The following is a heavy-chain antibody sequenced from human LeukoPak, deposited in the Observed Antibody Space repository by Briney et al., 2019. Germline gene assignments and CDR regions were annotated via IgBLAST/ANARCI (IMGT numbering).Heavy chain of an antibody. D-gene: IGHD2-15*01. J-gene: IGHJ4*02. Sequence: GGSLRLSCAASGFTFSTYSMNWVRQAPGKGLEWVSSISSSSSYIYYADSVKGRFTISRDNAKNSLYLQMNSLRAEDTAVYYCAARPAGYCSGGSCYTVGYWGQGTLVTVSS. CDR1: GFTFSTYS. V-gene: IGHV3-21*01. CDR2: ISSSSSYI. CDR3: AARPAGYCSGGSCYTVGY.